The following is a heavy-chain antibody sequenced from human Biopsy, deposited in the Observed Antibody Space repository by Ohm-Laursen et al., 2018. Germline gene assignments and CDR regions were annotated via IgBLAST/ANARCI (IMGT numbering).Heavy chain of an antibody. Sequence: SLRLSCAASGFTVSSNYMNWVRQAPGKGLEWVSIIYSGGNTYYADSVKGRFTISRDNSKNTVYLQMNSLRAEDTAVYYCARAYPPPGRRLVVVAGDFDCWGQGTLVTVSS. V-gene: IGHV3-53*01. CDR2: IYSGGNT. J-gene: IGHJ4*02. CDR3: ARAYPPPGRRLVVVAGDFDC. D-gene: IGHD2-15*01. CDR1: GFTVSSNY.